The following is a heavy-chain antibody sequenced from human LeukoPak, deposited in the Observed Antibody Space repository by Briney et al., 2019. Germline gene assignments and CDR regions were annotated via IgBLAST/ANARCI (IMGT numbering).Heavy chain of an antibody. V-gene: IGHV3-23*01. Sequence: GGSLRLSCAAPGFTFSDYAMAWVRQAPGKGVEWVSSIITSGNTYYPDSVKGRFTISRDNSKNTLYLQMNSLTAEDTAVYYCARGLRGNYDYWGQGTLVTVSS. D-gene: IGHD1-7*01. CDR2: IITSGNT. CDR1: GFTFSDYA. J-gene: IGHJ4*02. CDR3: ARGLRGNYDY.